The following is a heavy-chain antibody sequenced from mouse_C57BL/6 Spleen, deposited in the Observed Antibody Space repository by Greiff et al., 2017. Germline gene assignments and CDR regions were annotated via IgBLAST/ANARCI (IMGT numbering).Heavy chain of an antibody. J-gene: IGHJ3*02. CDR2: ISNKANGYTT. CDR3: AKYTCDEFGY. Sequence: EVMLVESGGGLVQPGGSLSLSCAASGFTFTDYYMSWVRQPPGNALEWFGFISNKANGYTTEYSASVKGRFTISRDNSQSILYLQMNAQGAEDSATYCCAKYTCDEFGYRGQGTLVTVSA. V-gene: IGHV7-3*01. CDR1: GFTFTDYY. D-gene: IGHD2-13*01.